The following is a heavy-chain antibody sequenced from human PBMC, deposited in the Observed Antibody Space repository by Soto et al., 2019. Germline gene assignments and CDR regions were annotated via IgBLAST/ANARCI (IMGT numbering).Heavy chain of an antibody. CDR3: ARRSGGGYLTLGY. V-gene: IGHV4-4*02. CDR1: GGSISSSNW. Sequence: SETLSLTCAVSGGSISSSNWWSWVRQPPGKGLEWIGEIYHSGSTNYNPSLKSRVTISVDKSKNQFSLKLSSVTAADTAVYYCARRSGGGYLTLGYWGQGTLVTVSS. J-gene: IGHJ4*02. CDR2: IYHSGST. D-gene: IGHD1-26*01.